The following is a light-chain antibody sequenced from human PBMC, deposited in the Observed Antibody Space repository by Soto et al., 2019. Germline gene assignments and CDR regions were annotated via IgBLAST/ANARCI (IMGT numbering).Light chain of an antibody. Sequence: QSVLTQPTSASGTPGQRVTISCSGSSSNIGSNYVYWYQQLPGTAPKLLIYRNNQRPSGVPDRFSGSKSGTSASLAISGLRSEDEADYYCAAWDDSLSGFGTGTKLTVL. V-gene: IGLV1-47*01. CDR1: SSNIGSNY. CDR2: RNN. CDR3: AAWDDSLSG. J-gene: IGLJ1*01.